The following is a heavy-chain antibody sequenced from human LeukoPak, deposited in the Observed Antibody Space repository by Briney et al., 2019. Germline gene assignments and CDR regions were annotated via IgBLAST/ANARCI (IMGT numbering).Heavy chain of an antibody. D-gene: IGHD1-26*01. CDR1: GDSISSGNYY. CDR3: ARDVARVGFFDS. CDR2: FFTSGST. J-gene: IGHJ4*02. Sequence: SQTLSLTCSVSGDSISSGNYYWGWIRQPAGKGLEWIGRFFTSGSTNYNPSFKSRVTISVDTSKNQFSLRLNSVTAADSAVYYGARDVARVGFFDSWGQGTLVTVSS. V-gene: IGHV4-61*02.